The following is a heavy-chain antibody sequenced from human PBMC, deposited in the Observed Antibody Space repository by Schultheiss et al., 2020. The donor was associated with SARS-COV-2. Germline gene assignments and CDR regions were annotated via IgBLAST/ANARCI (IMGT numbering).Heavy chain of an antibody. CDR3: ARVPGIAAAGRFFDY. J-gene: IGHJ4*02. CDR1: GDSVSSNSAA. CDR2: TYYRSKWYN. V-gene: IGHV6-1*01. D-gene: IGHD6-13*01. Sequence: SQTLSLTCAISGDSVSSNSAAWNWIRQSPSRGLEWLGRTYYRSKWYNDYAVSVKSRITINPDTSKNQFSLKLSSVTAADTAVYYCARVPGIAAAGRFFDYWGQGTLVTVSS.